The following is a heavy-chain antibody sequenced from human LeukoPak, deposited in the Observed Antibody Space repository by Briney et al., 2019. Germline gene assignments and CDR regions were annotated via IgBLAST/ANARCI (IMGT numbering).Heavy chain of an antibody. J-gene: IGHJ5*02. V-gene: IGHV3-11*04. CDR3: ARVLYGDYPGWFDP. Sequence: GGSLRLSCAASGFSFSDHYMSWIRQAPGKGLEWVSYISGSGSTIYYADSVKGRFTISRDNAQNSLYLRLSSLRAEDTAVYYCARVLYGDYPGWFDPWGQGTLVTVSS. CDR1: GFSFSDHY. D-gene: IGHD4-17*01. CDR2: ISGSGSTI.